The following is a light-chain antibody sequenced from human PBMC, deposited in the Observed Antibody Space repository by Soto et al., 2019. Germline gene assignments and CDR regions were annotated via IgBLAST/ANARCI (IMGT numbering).Light chain of an antibody. Sequence: DIVLTQSPVTLSLSPGERATLSCRASQDVLNNYLAWFQQKPGQAPRLLISAISTRASGIPDRFSGSGSGTHFNLTISRLEPEDFAVYYCQQFGTPPWTFGQGTKVDIK. CDR2: AIS. J-gene: IGKJ1*01. CDR1: QDVLNNY. CDR3: QQFGTPPWT. V-gene: IGKV3-20*01.